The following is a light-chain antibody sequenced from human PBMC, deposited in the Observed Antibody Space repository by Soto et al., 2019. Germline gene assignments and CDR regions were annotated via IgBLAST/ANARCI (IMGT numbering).Light chain of an antibody. CDR3: SSYTSSSTYV. CDR2: DVS. J-gene: IGLJ1*01. V-gene: IGLV2-14*03. Sequence: QSALTQPASVSGSPGQSITISCTVTSSDVGGYNYVSWYQQHPGKAPKFMIYDVSNRPSGVSNRFSDSKSGNTASLTISGLQAEDEADYYCSSYTSSSTYVFGTGTKLTVL. CDR1: SSDVGGYNY.